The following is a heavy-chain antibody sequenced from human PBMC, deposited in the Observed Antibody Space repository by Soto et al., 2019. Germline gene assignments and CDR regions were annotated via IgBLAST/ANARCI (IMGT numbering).Heavy chain of an antibody. Sequence: PGGSLRLSCVASGLIFVYYSMNWVRQAPGKGLKWVSSISGSGNYTHYADFLRGRFTVSRDNAKTSLYLQMNSLRAEDTAVYYCAREGINNYNEYYFDSWGQGTVVTVSS. V-gene: IGHV3-21*01. CDR2: ISGSGNYT. CDR1: GLIFVYYS. D-gene: IGHD4-4*01. J-gene: IGHJ4*02. CDR3: AREGINNYNEYYFDS.